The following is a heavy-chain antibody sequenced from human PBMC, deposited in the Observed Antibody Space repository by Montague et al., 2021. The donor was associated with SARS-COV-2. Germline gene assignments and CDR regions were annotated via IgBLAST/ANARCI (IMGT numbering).Heavy chain of an antibody. J-gene: IGHJ6*03. V-gene: IGHV4-34*01. CDR1: GGSFSGYY. CDR3: ASSYYYGSGTYVYNYYMDV. Sequence: SETLSLTCAVYGGSFSGYYWSWIRQPPGRGLEWVGSISYSGRTYXXPSLKSRLTISVDSSENQFSLRLSSVTAADTAVYYCASSYYYGSGTYVYNYYMDVWGKGTKVTVSS. D-gene: IGHD3-10*01. CDR2: ISYSGRT.